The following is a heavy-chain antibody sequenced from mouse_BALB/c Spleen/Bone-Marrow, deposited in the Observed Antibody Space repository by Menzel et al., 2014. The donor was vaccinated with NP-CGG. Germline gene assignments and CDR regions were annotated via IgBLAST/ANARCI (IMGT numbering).Heavy chain of an antibody. Sequence: EVQLVESGGGLVKPGGSLKLSCAASGFTFSTYAMSWVRQTPEKRLEWVASISNGGSTYYQDSVKGRFTISRDNARNILYLQMSSLRSEDTAMYYRARAPQLLYYFDYWGQGTTLTVSS. CDR2: ISNGGST. J-gene: IGHJ2*01. CDR3: ARAPQLLYYFDY. V-gene: IGHV5-6-5*01. CDR1: GFTFSTYA. D-gene: IGHD4-1*02.